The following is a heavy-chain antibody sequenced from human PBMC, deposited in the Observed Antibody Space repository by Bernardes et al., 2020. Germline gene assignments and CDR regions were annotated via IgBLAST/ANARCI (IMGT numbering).Heavy chain of an antibody. CDR2: ISAYNGNT. J-gene: IGHJ3*02. D-gene: IGHD2-2*01. V-gene: IGHV1-18*01. CDR3: AREFDCSSTSCYGHDAFDI. Sequence: ASVKVSCKASGYTFTSYGISWVRQAPGQGLEWMGWISAYNGNTNYAQKLQGRVTMTTDTSTSTAYMELRSLRSDDTAVYYCAREFDCSSTSCYGHDAFDIWGQGTMVTVSS. CDR1: GYTFTSYG.